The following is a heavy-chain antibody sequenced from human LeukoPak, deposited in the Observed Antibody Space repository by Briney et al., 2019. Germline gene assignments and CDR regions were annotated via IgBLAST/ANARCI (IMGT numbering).Heavy chain of an antibody. CDR2: IKQDGSEK. Sequence: GSLRLSCAASGFTFSNYWMNWVRQAPGKGLEWVANIKQDGSEKYYVDSVKGRFTISRDNAKNSLYLQMNSLRAEDTAVYYCARGEVVIDYWGQGTLVTVSS. CDR3: ARGEVVIDY. V-gene: IGHV3-7*05. J-gene: IGHJ4*02. CDR1: GFTFSNYW. D-gene: IGHD3-22*01.